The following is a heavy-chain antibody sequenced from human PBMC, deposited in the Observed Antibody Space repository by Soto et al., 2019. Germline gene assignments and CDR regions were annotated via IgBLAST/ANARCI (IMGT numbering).Heavy chain of an antibody. CDR1: GFTFDVYA. Sequence: EVQLVESGGGWVQPGRSLRLSCAASGFTFDVYAMHWVRQAPGKGLEWVSGINYNSGSVGYADSVKGRFTISRDNAKNSLHLQRNSLRAEDTAVYYCAKDISLRVWVYLVVEYWGQGTLVTVSP. V-gene: IGHV3-9*01. D-gene: IGHD6-13*01. CDR3: AKDISLRVWVYLVVEY. J-gene: IGHJ4*02. CDR2: INYNSGSV.